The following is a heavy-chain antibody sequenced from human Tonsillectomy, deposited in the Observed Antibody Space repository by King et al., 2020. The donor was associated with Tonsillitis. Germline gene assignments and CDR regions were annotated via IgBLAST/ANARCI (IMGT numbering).Heavy chain of an antibody. CDR3: VRGGTHHDDGDYVSHDAFDI. V-gene: IGHV4-34*01. J-gene: IGHJ3*02. D-gene: IGHD4-17*01. Sequence: VQLQQWGAGLLKPSETLSLTCAVYGGSLSGYYWSWIRQAPGKGLEWVGVISHRGSTNYNPSLKSGVFMSVDTSKRQLSLKLSSVTAADTAVYYCVRGGTHHDDGDYVSHDAFDIWGQGTLVTVSS. CDR2: ISHRGST. CDR1: GGSLSGYY.